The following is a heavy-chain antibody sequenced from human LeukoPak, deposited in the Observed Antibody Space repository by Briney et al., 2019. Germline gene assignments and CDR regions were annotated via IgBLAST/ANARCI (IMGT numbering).Heavy chain of an antibody. V-gene: IGHV4-39*01. CDR1: GGSIGSSTYY. J-gene: IGHJ4*02. Sequence: SETLSLTCTVSGGSIGSSTYYWGSIRQPPGKGLEWIGNIYYSGSTYYSPSLKSRVTISVDTSKNQFSLKLSSVTASDAAVYYCATISSSWLNYFDYWGQGTLVTVSS. CDR3: ATISSSWLNYFDY. D-gene: IGHD6-13*01. CDR2: IYYSGST.